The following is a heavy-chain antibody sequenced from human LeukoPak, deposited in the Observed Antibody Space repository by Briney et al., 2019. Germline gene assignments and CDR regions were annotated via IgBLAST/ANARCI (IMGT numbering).Heavy chain of an antibody. V-gene: IGHV3-48*03. CDR3: ARDRGGFGDYGDYGVFDY. Sequence: PGGSLRLSCAASGFTFSSYEMNWVRQAPGKGLKWVSYISSSGSTIFYADSVKGRFTISRDNAKNSLYLQMNSLRAEDTAVYYCARDRGGFGDYGDYGVFDYWGQGTLVTVSS. D-gene: IGHD4-17*01. CDR1: GFTFSSYE. J-gene: IGHJ4*02. CDR2: ISSSGSTI.